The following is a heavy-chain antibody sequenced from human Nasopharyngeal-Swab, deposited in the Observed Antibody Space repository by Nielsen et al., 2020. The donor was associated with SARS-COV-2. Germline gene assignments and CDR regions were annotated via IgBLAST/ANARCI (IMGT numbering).Heavy chain of an antibody. CDR1: GFTVSSNY. V-gene: IGHV3-48*02. CDR3: ASLYSSSYDY. D-gene: IGHD6-13*01. Sequence: GESLKISCAASGFTVSSNYMSWVRQAPGKGLEWVSYISSSSSTIYYADSVKGRFTISRDNAKNSLYLQMNSLRDEDTAVYYCASLYSSSYDYWGQGTLVTVSS. CDR2: ISSSSSTI. J-gene: IGHJ4*02.